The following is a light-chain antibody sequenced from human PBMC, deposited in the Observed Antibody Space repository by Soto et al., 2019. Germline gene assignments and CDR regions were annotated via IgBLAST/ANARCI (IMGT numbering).Light chain of an antibody. Sequence: DIQMTQSPSTLSASVGDRVIISCRASQSISDWLAWYQQKPGKAPRLLIYRASTLQRGVPSRFRGSGSGTEFTLTISDLQPDDFATYFCQQYHIYSWTFGQGTKVDIK. CDR2: RAS. J-gene: IGKJ1*01. V-gene: IGKV1-5*03. CDR3: QQYHIYSWT. CDR1: QSISDW.